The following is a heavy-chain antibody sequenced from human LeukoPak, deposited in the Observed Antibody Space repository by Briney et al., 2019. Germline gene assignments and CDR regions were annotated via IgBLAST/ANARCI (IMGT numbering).Heavy chain of an antibody. J-gene: IGHJ4*02. CDR3: ARPLGTVVVSLFGF. Sequence: PGGSLRLSCAASGFTFSSYAMSWVRQAPGKGLEWVSTIINSDGGTYYADSVKGRFTISGDNSRNTLYLQMNDLRAEDTAIYYCARPLGTVVVSLFGFWGQGILVTVSS. V-gene: IGHV3-23*01. D-gene: IGHD2-15*01. CDR1: GFTFSSYA. CDR2: IINSDGGT.